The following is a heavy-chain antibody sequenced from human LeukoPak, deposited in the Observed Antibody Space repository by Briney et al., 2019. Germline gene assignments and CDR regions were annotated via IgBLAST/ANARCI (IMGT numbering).Heavy chain of an antibody. D-gene: IGHD3-3*01. V-gene: IGHV3-7*01. CDR2: FKEYGTEE. CDR1: GFSLSDYW. Sequence: GGSLRLSCAASGFSLSDYWMGWVRQAPGKGLEWVANFKEYGTEEYYVDSVKGRFTISRDNAKNSLSLQMNSLRAEDTAVYYCATMRLDFWSGYYVRGYYLDYWGQGTLVTVSS. J-gene: IGHJ4*02. CDR3: ATMRLDFWSGYYVRGYYLDY.